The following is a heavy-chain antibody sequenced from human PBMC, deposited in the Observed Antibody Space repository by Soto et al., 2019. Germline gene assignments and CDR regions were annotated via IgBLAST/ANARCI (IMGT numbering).Heavy chain of an antibody. CDR2: INPNGGST. J-gene: IGHJ4*02. Sequence: ASVKVSCKTSGYSFTDYKLHWVRQAPGQGLEWLGIINPNGGSTTYAQKFQGRITMTRDTSTSTVYMELSSLRSEDTAVYYCASLQNYGEYIPFDYWGQGTLVTVSS. V-gene: IGHV1-46*01. D-gene: IGHD4-17*01. CDR3: ASLQNYGEYIPFDY. CDR1: GYSFTDYK.